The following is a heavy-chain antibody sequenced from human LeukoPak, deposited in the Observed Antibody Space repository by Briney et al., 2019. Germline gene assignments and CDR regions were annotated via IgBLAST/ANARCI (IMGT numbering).Heavy chain of an antibody. J-gene: IGHJ4*02. CDR2: INPNSGGT. CDR1: GHTFTGYY. V-gene: IGHV1-2*02. Sequence: ASVKVSCKASGHTFTGYYMHWVRQAPGQGLEWMGWINPNSGGTNYAQKFQGRVTMTRDTSISTAYMELSRLRSDDTAVYYCARGPLRPRYYFDYWGQGTLVTVSS. D-gene: IGHD4-17*01. CDR3: ARGPLRPRYYFDY.